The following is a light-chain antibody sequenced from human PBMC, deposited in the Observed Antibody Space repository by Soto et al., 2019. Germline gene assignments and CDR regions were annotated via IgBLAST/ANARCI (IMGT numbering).Light chain of an antibody. CDR2: DVT. V-gene: IGLV2-14*03. CDR3: CSYTNINTNV. J-gene: IGLJ1*01. CDR1: STDVGGYNS. Sequence: QSVLTQPASMSGSPGQSITISCTGSSTDVGGYNSVSWYQQHPGKAPKLIIYDVTHRPSGVSDRFAGSKSGNTASLTISGLQAEDEADYYCCSYTNINTNVFGSGTKVTVL.